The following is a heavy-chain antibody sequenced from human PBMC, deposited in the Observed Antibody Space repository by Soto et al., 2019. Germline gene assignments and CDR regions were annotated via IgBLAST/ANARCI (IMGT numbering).Heavy chain of an antibody. CDR3: ARPRCSGGTCYFDY. CDR2: INHSGST. Sequence: QVQLQQWGAGLLKPSETLSLTCAVYGGSFSGYYWNWIRQPPGKGLEWIGEINHSGSTNYNPSLKSRVTISVDTSKKQCSLKLTSVTAADTAMYYCARPRCSGGTCYFDYWGQGTLVTVSS. CDR1: GGSFSGYY. V-gene: IGHV4-34*01. D-gene: IGHD2-15*01. J-gene: IGHJ4*02.